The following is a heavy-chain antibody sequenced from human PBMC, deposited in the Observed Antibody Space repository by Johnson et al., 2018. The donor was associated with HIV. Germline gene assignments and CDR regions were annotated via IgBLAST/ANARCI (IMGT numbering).Heavy chain of an antibody. CDR3: TRTGGFDYGDYGAFDI. D-gene: IGHD4-17*01. Sequence: VQLVESGGGVVQPGRSLRLSCAASGFTFNNYAIHWVRQAPGKGLEWVGRIKSKTDGGTTDYAAPVKGRFTIARDDSKNTAYVQMNSLKTEDTAVYYCTRTGGFDYGDYGAFDIWGQGTMVTVSS. CDR1: GFTFNNYA. J-gene: IGHJ3*02. CDR2: IKSKTDGGTT. V-gene: IGHV3-15*01.